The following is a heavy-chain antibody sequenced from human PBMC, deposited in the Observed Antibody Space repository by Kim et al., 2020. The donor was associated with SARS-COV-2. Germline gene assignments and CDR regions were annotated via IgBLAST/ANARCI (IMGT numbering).Heavy chain of an antibody. J-gene: IGHJ6*02. CDR1: GGSFSGYY. CDR2: INHSGST. D-gene: IGHD3-9*01. CDR3: ARGRRGDILTGYYVYYYYGRDV. Sequence: SETLSLTCAVYGGSFSGYYWSWIRQPPGKGLEWIGEINHSGSTNYNPSLKSRVTISVDTSKNQFSLKLSSVTAADTAVYYCARGRRGDILTGYYVYYYYGRDVWGQGTTVTVSS. V-gene: IGHV4-34*01.